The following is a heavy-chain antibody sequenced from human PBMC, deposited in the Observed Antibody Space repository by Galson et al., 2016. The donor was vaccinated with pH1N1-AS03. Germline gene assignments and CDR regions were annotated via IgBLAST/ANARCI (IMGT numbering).Heavy chain of an antibody. CDR1: GFTFSSYS. D-gene: IGHD3-16*01. CDR3: ARGGGYGANFGY. Sequence: SLRLSCAASGFTFSSYSMNWVRQAPGKGLEWVSYISSGNTYIHYVDSVKGRFTISRDNAKNSLYLQMNSLRAEDTAVYYCARGGGYGANFGYWGRGTLVTV. CDR2: ISSGNTYI. J-gene: IGHJ4*02. V-gene: IGHV3-21*01.